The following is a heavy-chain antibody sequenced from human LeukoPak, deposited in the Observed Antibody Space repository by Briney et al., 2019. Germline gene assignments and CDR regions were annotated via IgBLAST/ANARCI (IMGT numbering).Heavy chain of an antibody. J-gene: IGHJ4*02. V-gene: IGHV3-64*04. D-gene: IGHD3-10*01. Sequence: GGSLRLSCSASGFTFSSYAMHWVRQAPGKGLEYVSAISSNGGSTYYADSVKGRFAISTDNSKNTLYLQMNSLRVEDTAVYFCAARKVRGVWFYLDYWGQGTLVTVSS. CDR3: AARKVRGVWFYLDY. CDR2: ISSNGGST. CDR1: GFTFSSYA.